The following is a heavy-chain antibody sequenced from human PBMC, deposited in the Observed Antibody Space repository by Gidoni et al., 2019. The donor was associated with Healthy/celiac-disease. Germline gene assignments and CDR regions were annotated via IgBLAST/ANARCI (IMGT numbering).Heavy chain of an antibody. Sequence: EVQLVESGGGLVKPVGSLRLSCAASGFTFSSYSMNWVRQAPGKGLEWVSSISSSSSYIYYADSVKGRFTISRDNAKNSLYLQMNSLRAEDTAVYYCARDPQGSLLEDDYWGQGTLVTVSS. CDR2: ISSSSSYI. CDR1: GFTFSSYS. D-gene: IGHD3-22*01. V-gene: IGHV3-21*01. CDR3: ARDPQGSLLEDDY. J-gene: IGHJ4*02.